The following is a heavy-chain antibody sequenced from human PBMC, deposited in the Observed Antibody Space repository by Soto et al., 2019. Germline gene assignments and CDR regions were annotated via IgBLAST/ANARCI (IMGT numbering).Heavy chain of an antibody. CDR3: ARDKTFAATIGRAFDS. CDR1: GFTFNNYG. Sequence: QVQVVESGGGVVQPGTSLRLSCAASGFTFNNYGMHWVRQAPGKGLEWVAVIWYDASQKYYADSVKGRFTISRDNSKNTLYLQISSLRGEDTAVYYCARDKTFAATIGRAFDSRGQGTLVTVSS. J-gene: IGHJ4*02. CDR2: IWYDASQK. V-gene: IGHV3-33*01. D-gene: IGHD1-26*01.